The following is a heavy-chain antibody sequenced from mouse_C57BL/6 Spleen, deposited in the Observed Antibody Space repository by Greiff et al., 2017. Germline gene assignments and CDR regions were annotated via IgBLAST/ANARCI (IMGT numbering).Heavy chain of an antibody. Sequence: DVKLQESGGGLVKPGGSLKLSCAASGFTFSSYAMSWVRQTPEKRLEWVATISDGGSYTYYPDNVKGRFTISRDNAKNNLYLQMSHLKSEDTAMYYCARDPLLRYFDYWGQGTTLTVSS. CDR2: ISDGGSYT. CDR3: ARDPLLRYFDY. J-gene: IGHJ2*01. CDR1: GFTFSSYA. V-gene: IGHV5-4*01. D-gene: IGHD1-2*01.